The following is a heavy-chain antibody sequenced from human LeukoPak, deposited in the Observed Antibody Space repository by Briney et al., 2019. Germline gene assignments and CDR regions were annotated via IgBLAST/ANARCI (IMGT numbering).Heavy chain of an antibody. V-gene: IGHV3-23*01. CDR1: GFTFSSYA. J-gene: IGHJ3*02. CDR3: AKDPGRYSSGWWDAFDI. CDR2: ISGSGGST. Sequence: HPGGSLRLSCAASGFTFSSYAMSWVRQAPGKGLEWVSAISGSGGSTYYADSVKGRFTISRDNSKNTLYLQMNSLRAEDTAVYYCAKDPGRYSSGWWDAFDIWGQGTMVTVSS. D-gene: IGHD6-19*01.